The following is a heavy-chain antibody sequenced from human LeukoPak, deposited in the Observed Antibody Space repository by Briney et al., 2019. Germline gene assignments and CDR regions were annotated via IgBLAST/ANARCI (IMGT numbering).Heavy chain of an antibody. Sequence: GGSLRLSCAASGFTFNNHGMHWVRQAPGKGPEWVALIWYDGSNKYYGDSVKGRFTISRDNSKNTVYLQMNSLRAEDTGVYYCAGDRLEAVTDDDYFDYWGQGTLVTVSS. CDR1: GFTFNNHG. J-gene: IGHJ4*02. CDR3: AGDRLEAVTDDDYFDY. D-gene: IGHD2-21*02. V-gene: IGHV3-33*01. CDR2: IWYDGSNK.